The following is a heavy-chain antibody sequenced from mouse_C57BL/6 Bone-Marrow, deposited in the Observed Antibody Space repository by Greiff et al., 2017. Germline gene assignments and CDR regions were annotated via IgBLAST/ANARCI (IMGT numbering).Heavy chain of an antibody. CDR3: ARIQLRVRYYFDY. V-gene: IGHV1-4*01. CDR2: INPSSGYT. CDR1: GYTFTSYT. Sequence: QVQLQQSGAELARPGASVKMSCKASGYTFTSYTMHWVKQRPGQGLEWIGYINPSSGYTKYNQKFKDKATLTADKSSRTAYMQLSSLTSEDAAVYYGARIQLRVRYYFDYWGQGTTLTVSS. J-gene: IGHJ2*01. D-gene: IGHD3-2*02.